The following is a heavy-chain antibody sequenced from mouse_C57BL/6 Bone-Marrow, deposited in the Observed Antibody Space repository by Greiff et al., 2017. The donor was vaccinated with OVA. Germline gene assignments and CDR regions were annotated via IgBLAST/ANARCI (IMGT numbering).Heavy chain of an antibody. Sequence: EVQLQESGGDLVKPGGSLKLSCAASGFTFSSYGMSWVRQTPDKRLEWVATISSGGSYTYYPDSVKGRFTISRDNAKNTLYLQMSSLKSEDTAMYYCARHGAYWGQGTLVTVSA. J-gene: IGHJ3*01. CDR2: ISSGGSYT. V-gene: IGHV5-6*01. CDR1: GFTFSSYG. CDR3: ARHGAY.